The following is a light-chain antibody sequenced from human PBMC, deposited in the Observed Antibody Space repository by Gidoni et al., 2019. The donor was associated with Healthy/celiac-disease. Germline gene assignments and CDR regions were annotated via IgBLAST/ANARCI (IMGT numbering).Light chain of an antibody. CDR3: CSYAGSYGYV. CDR1: SRDVGGYNY. V-gene: IGLV2-11*01. Sequence: QSALTQPRSVSGSPGQSVTISCTGTSRDVGGYNYVPWYQQHPGKAPKLMIYDVSKRPSGVPDRFSGSKSGNKASLTISGLQAEDEADYYCCSYAGSYGYVFGTGTKVTVL. J-gene: IGLJ1*01. CDR2: DVS.